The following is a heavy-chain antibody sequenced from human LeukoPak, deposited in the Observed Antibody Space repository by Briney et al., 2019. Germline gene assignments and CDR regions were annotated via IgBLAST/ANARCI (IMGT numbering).Heavy chain of an antibody. CDR3: AREKGIAAAFFDY. CDR2: IYSGGST. D-gene: IGHD6-13*01. J-gene: IGHJ4*02. V-gene: IGHV3-66*01. CDR1: GFTVSSNY. Sequence: GGSLRLSCAASGFTVSSNYMSWVRQAPGKGLEWVSVIYSGGSTYYADSVEGRFTISRDNSKNTLYLQMNSLRAEDTAVYYCAREKGIAAAFFDYWGQGTLVTVSS.